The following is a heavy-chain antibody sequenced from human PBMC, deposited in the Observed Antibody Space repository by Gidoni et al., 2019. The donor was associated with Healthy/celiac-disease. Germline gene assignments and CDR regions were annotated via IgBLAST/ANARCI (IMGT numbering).Heavy chain of an antibody. V-gene: IGHV3-30-3*01. Sequence: QVQLVESGGGVVQPGRSLRLSCAASGFTFSSYAMHWVRQAPGKGLEWVAVISYDGSNKYYADSVKGRFTISRDNSKNTLYLQMNSLRAEDTAVYYCARDLEGYSYGLFDYWGQGTLVTVSS. CDR3: ARDLEGYSYGLFDY. CDR2: ISYDGSNK. J-gene: IGHJ4*02. D-gene: IGHD5-18*01. CDR1: GFTFSSYA.